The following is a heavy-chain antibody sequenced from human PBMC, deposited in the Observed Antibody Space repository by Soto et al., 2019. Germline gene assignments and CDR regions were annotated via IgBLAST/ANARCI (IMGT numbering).Heavy chain of an antibody. CDR3: ARVLRYFDWYFDY. Sequence: GGSLRLSCAASGFTFSSYAMSWVCQAPGKGLEWVSVIYSGGSTYYADSVKGRFTISRDNSKNTLYLQMNSLRAEDTAVYYCARVLRYFDWYFDYWGQGTLVTVSS. CDR2: IYSGGST. J-gene: IGHJ4*02. CDR1: GFTFSSYA. V-gene: IGHV3-66*01. D-gene: IGHD3-9*01.